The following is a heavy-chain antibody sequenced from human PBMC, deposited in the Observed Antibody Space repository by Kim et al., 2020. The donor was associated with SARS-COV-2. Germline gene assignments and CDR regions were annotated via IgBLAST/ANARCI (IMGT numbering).Heavy chain of an antibody. Sequence: AKKFQGRVTITSDKSTSTAYMELSSLRSEDTAVYYCARPHGSGSYYNFGYWGQGTLVTVSS. V-gene: IGHV1-69*02. D-gene: IGHD3-10*01. CDR3: ARPHGSGSYYNFGY. J-gene: IGHJ4*02.